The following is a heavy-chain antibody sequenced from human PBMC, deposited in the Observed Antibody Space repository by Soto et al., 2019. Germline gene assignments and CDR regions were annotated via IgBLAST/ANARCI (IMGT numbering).Heavy chain of an antibody. Sequence: GGSLRLSCAASGFIFNDYYMSLIRQAPGKGLEWVSYISSSGNTIYYADSVKGRFTISRDNAKNSLYLQMNSLRAEDTAVYYCARLVLGNYYYMDVWGKGTTVTVSS. CDR3: ARLVLGNYYYMDV. CDR2: ISSSGNTI. V-gene: IGHV3-11*01. CDR1: GFIFNDYY. D-gene: IGHD1-26*01. J-gene: IGHJ6*03.